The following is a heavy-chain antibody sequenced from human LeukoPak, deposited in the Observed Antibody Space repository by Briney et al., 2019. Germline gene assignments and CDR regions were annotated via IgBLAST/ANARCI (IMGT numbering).Heavy chain of an antibody. J-gene: IGHJ3*02. D-gene: IGHD6-19*01. V-gene: IGHV3-21*01. CDR2: ISSSSSYI. CDR1: GFTFSSYS. CDR3: ARDIPDRAVGSGWYSSNAFDI. Sequence: PGGSLRLSCAASGFTFSSYSMNWVRQAPGKGLEWVSSISSSSSYIYYADSVKGRFTISRDNAKNSLYLQMNSLRAEDTAVYYCARDIPDRAVGSGWYSSNAFDIWGQGTMVTVSS.